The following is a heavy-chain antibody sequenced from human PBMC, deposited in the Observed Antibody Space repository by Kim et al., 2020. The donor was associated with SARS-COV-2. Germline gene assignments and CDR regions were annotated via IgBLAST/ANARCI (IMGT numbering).Heavy chain of an antibody. V-gene: IGHV1-18*01. Sequence: ASVKVSCKASGYTFTSYGISWVRQAPGQGLEWMGWISAYNGNTNYAQKLQGRVTMTTDTSTSTAYMELRSLRSDDTAVYYCARDRGIAVADYYYYGMDVWGQGTTVTVSS. CDR2: ISAYNGNT. CDR1: GYTFTSYG. D-gene: IGHD6-19*01. CDR3: ARDRGIAVADYYYYGMDV. J-gene: IGHJ6*02.